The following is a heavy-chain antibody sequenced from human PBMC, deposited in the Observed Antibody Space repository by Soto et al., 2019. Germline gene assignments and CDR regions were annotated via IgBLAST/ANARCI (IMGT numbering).Heavy chain of an antibody. CDR3: TRRPEATKRNWFDP. D-gene: IGHD1-26*01. Sequence: EVQLVESGGGLVQPGRSLRLSCTASGFTFGDYAMSWFRQAPGKGLEWVGFIRSKAYGGTTEYAASVKGRFTISRDDSKSIAYLQMNSLKTEDTAVYYCTRRPEATKRNWFDPWGQGTLVTVSS. J-gene: IGHJ5*02. CDR2: IRSKAYGGTT. V-gene: IGHV3-49*03. CDR1: GFTFGDYA.